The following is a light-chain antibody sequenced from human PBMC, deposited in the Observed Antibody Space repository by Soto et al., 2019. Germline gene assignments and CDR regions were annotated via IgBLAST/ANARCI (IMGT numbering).Light chain of an antibody. CDR1: RTLLYPSDNNNY. V-gene: IGKV4-1*01. J-gene: IGKJ2*01. CDR2: CAS. Sequence: DIVMTQSPDSLAVSLGERATINCKSNRTLLYPSDNNNYLAWYQQKPGQPPKLLIYCASVRESGVPDRFSGSGSVTDFTLTISSLQAEDVAVFYCQQYYNTPYTFGQGTKLEIK. CDR3: QQYYNTPYT.